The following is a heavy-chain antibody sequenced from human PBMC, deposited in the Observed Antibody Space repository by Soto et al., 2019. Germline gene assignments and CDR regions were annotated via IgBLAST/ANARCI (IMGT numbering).Heavy chain of an antibody. CDR3: ARSLRPPYRLQFYYYYGMDV. V-gene: IGHV3-30-3*01. D-gene: IGHD4-4*01. CDR1: GFTFSSYA. Sequence: GGSLRLSCAASGFTFSSYAMHWVRQAPGKGLEWVAVISYDGSNKYYADSVKGRFTISRDNSKNTLYLQMNSLRAEDTAVYYCARSLRPPYRLQFYYYYGMDVWGQGTTVTVSS. CDR2: ISYDGSNK. J-gene: IGHJ6*02.